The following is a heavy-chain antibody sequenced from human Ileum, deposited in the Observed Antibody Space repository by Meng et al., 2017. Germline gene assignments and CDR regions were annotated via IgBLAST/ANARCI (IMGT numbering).Heavy chain of an antibody. CDR1: GYIFTRYG. J-gene: IGHJ4*02. Sequence: QVQLVQSGAEVKKPGASVKVSCKASGYIFTRYGIGWVRQAPGQGLEWMGWISAYSGNTKYAQKLQGRVTMTTDTSTSTAYMELRNLRSDDTAVYYCARDTVGTTLGDYWGQGTLVTV. CDR3: ARDTVGTTLGDY. V-gene: IGHV1-18*01. D-gene: IGHD4-23*01. CDR2: ISAYSGNT.